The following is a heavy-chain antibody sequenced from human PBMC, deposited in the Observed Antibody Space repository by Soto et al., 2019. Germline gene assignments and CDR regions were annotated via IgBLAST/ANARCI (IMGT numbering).Heavy chain of an antibody. D-gene: IGHD3-3*02. V-gene: IGHV4-61*01. CDR1: GGSVSSGSYY. Sequence: PSETLSLTCTVSGGSVSSGSYYWSWIRQPPGKGLEWIGYIYYSGSTNYNPSLKSRVTISVDTSKNQFSLKLSSVTAADTAVYYCARERRIDEKWGHFWSGYYTGSTFDYWGQGTLVTVSS. CDR2: IYYSGST. CDR3: ARERRIDEKWGHFWSGYYTGSTFDY. J-gene: IGHJ4*02.